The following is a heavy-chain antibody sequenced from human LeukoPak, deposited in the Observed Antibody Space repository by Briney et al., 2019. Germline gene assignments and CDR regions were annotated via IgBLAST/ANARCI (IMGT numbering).Heavy chain of an antibody. V-gene: IGHV3-9*01. CDR3: AKLGITASQYAFDI. D-gene: IGHD1-20*01. CDR1: GFTLDDYA. J-gene: IGHJ3*02. Sequence: GRSLRLSCAPSGFTLDDYAMQWVRQAPPKGLEWVSVISWNSGSIGYADSAKGRFTISRDNAKTSLYQQMNSLRAEDTALYYCAKLGITASQYAFDIWGQGTMVTVSS. CDR2: ISWNSGSI.